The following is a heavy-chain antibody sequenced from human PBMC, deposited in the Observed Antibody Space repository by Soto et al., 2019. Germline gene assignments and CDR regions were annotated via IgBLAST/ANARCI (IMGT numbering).Heavy chain of an antibody. D-gene: IGHD1-1*01. V-gene: IGHV3-21*01. CDR3: ARVGYEEAFDI. J-gene: IGHJ3*02. CDR2: ISSSSSYI. Sequence: GGSLRLSCAASGFTFSSYSMNWVRQAPGKGLEWVSSISSSSSYIYYADSVKGRFTISGDNAKNSLYLQMNSLRAEDTAVYYCARVGYEEAFDIWGQGTMVTVSS. CDR1: GFTFSSYS.